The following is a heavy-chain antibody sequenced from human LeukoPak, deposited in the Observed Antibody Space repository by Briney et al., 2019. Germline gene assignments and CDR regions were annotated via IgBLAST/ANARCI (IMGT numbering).Heavy chain of an antibody. J-gene: IGHJ4*02. CDR1: GFTFSDYY. Sequence: GGSLRLSCAASGFTFSDYYMTWIRQAPGKGLEWVSYISSSGSTIYYADSVKGRFTISRDNAKNSLYLQMNSLRAEDTAVYYCARALSPYYYDSSGYGYWGQGTLVTVSS. V-gene: IGHV3-11*04. CDR3: ARALSPYYYDSSGYGY. CDR2: ISSSGSTI. D-gene: IGHD3-22*01.